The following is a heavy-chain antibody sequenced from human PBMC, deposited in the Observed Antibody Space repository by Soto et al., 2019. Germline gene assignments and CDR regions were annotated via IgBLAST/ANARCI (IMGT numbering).Heavy chain of an antibody. D-gene: IGHD1-20*01. J-gene: IGHJ5*01. CDR2: IYYSGST. CDR3: ARDRAYKSWFDS. Sequence: PSETLSLTCTVSGGSISSGGYHWSWIRQHPGKGLEWIGNIYYSGSTYYNPSLKSRVTISVDTSKKQFSLKLSSVTAADTAVYYCARDRAYKSWFDSWGQGMLVTVS. CDR1: GGSISSGGYH. V-gene: IGHV4-31*03.